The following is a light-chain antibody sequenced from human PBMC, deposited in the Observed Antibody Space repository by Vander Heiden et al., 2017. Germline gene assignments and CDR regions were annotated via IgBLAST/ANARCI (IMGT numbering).Light chain of an antibody. V-gene: IGKV1-27*01. CDR2: AAS. CDR1: QAISNY. Sequence: DIQMTQSPSSLSASVGDRVTITCRASQAISNYLAWYQQKTGKVPKLLIYAASTLQSGVPSRFSGSGSGTDFTLTISSLQPEDVATYYCQKDNSAPLTFGGGTKVEI. CDR3: QKDNSAPLT. J-gene: IGKJ4*01.